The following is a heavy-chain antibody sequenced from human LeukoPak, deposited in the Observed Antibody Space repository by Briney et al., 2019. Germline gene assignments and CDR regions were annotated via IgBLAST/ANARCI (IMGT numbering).Heavy chain of an antibody. D-gene: IGHD5-12*01. V-gene: IGHV3-30*04. Sequence: GRSLRLSCAASGFTFSSYAMHWVRQAPGKGLEWVAVISYDGSNKYYADSVKGRLTISRDNSKNTLYLQMNSLRAEDTAVYYCASGPGKYRLRYWGQGTLVTVSS. CDR3: ASGPGKYRLRY. CDR1: GFTFSSYA. J-gene: IGHJ4*02. CDR2: ISYDGSNK.